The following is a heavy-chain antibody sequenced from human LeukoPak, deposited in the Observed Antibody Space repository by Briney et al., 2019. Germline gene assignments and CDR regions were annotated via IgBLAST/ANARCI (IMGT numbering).Heavy chain of an antibody. J-gene: IGHJ6*04. Sequence: PGGSLRLSCAASGFTFSDYYMSWIRQAPGKGLEWVSYISSSSSYTNYADSVKGRFTISRDNAKNSLYLQMNSLRAEDTAVYYCARDQGTDYDTGGYYYGMDVWGKGTTVTVSS. V-gene: IGHV3-11*06. CDR3: ARDQGTDYDTGGYYYGMDV. CDR2: ISSSSSYT. D-gene: IGHD3-9*01. CDR1: GFTFSDYY.